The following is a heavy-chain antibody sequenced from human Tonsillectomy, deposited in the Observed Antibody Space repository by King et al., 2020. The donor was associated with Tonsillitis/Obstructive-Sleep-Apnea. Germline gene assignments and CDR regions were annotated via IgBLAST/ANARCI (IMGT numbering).Heavy chain of an antibody. V-gene: IGHV4-4*02. D-gene: IGHD1-1*01. CDR1: GGSISSNNW. Sequence: VQLQESGPGLVKPSGTLSLTCPVSGGSISSNNWWSWVRQPPGTGLEWIGEIYHSGSTNYNPSLKSRVTISVDKSKNQLSLKLSSVTAADTAVYYCARDPPLDRDAFDIWGQGTMVTVSS. J-gene: IGHJ3*02. CDR2: IYHSGST. CDR3: ARDPPLDRDAFDI.